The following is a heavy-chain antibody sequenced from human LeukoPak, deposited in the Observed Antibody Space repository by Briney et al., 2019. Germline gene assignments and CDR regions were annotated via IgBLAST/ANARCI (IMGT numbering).Heavy chain of an antibody. CDR3: ARTGYSSTWYSRYFDL. CDR2: IGTAGDI. J-gene: IGHJ2*01. V-gene: IGHV3-13*01. CDR1: GFTFSSYD. D-gene: IGHD6-13*01. Sequence: GGSLRLSCAASGFTFSSYDMHWVRQATGKGLEWVSGIGTAGDIYYPGSVKGRFTISRENAKNSLYLQVNSLRAGDTAVYYCARTGYSSTWYSRYFDLWGRGTLVTVSS.